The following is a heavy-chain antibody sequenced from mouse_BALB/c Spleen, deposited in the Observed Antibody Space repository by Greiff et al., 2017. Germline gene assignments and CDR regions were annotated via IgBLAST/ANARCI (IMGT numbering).Heavy chain of an antibody. CDR3: ARGYGSIHWYFDV. J-gene: IGHJ1*01. V-gene: IGHV1S56*01. Sequence: VQLQESGPELVKPGALVKISCKASGYTFTSYDINWVKQRPGQGLEWIGWIYPGDGSTKYNEKFKGKATLTADKSSSTAYMQLSSLTSVDSAVYFCARGYGSIHWYFDVWGAGTTVTVSS. D-gene: IGHD1-1*01. CDR1: GYTFTSYD. CDR2: IYPGDGST.